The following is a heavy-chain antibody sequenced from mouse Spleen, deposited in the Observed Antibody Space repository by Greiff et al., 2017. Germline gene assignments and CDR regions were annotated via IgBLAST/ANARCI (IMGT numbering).Heavy chain of an antibody. Sequence: EVQLVESGGGLVKLGGSLKLSCAASGFTFSSYAMSWVRQTPEKRLEWVATISSGGGNTYYPDSVKGRFTISRDNAKNTLYLQMSSLKSEDTAMYYCARGDYYGWYFDVWGAGTTVTVSS. J-gene: IGHJ1*01. CDR2: ISSGGGNT. CDR3: ARGDYYGWYFDV. V-gene: IGHV5-9-3*01. CDR1: GFTFSSYA. D-gene: IGHD1-1*02.